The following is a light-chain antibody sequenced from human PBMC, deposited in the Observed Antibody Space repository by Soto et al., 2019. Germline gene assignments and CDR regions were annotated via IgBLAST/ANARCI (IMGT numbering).Light chain of an antibody. CDR1: QSVTSN. J-gene: IGKJ4*01. CDR3: QQCNDWPLT. Sequence: EIVLTQSPGTLSLSPGERATLSCRASQSVTSNYLAWYQQKPGQAPRLLIYGTSIRATGIPARFSASGSGTEFTLTINSLQSEDFAVYYCQQCNDWPLTFGGGTKVDIK. CDR2: GTS. V-gene: IGKV3-15*01.